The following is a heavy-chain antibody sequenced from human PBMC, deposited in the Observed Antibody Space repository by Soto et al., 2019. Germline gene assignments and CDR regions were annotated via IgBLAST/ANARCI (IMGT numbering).Heavy chain of an antibody. J-gene: IGHJ4*02. D-gene: IGHD7-27*01. CDR3: ATAQAWAMHDY. CDR2: INPSGTTT. CDR1: GYTFTNYY. Sequence: QVQLVQSGAEVKEPGASVKISCKASGYTFTNYYMHWVRQAPGQGLEWMGTINPSGTTTTYAQRFQSRVTMTRDTSTSTVYMELSSLRFEDTAVYYCATAQAWAMHDYWGQGTLVTVSS. V-gene: IGHV1-46*03.